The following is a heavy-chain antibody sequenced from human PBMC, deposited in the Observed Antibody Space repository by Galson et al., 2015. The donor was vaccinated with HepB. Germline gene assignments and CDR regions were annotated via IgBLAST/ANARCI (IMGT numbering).Heavy chain of an antibody. CDR2: ISTYNGHT. D-gene: IGHD1-1*01. CDR3: ARQWNGYYYLDV. J-gene: IGHJ6*03. Sequence: SVKVSCKASGYTFPSYGIGWVRQAPGQGLEWMGWISTYNGHTIYAQKFQGRVTMTTNTSTSTAYMDLRGLTSDDTAVYYCARQWNGYYYLDVWGKGTTVIVSS. CDR1: GYTFPSYG. V-gene: IGHV1-18*01.